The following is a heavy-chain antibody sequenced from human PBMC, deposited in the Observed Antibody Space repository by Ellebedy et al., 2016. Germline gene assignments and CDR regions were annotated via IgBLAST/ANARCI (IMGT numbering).Heavy chain of an antibody. CDR2: IYYSGST. V-gene: IGHV4-61*01. J-gene: IGHJ4*02. D-gene: IGHD3-10*01. CDR1: GGSVSSGSYY. Sequence: SETLSLXXTVSGGSVSSGSYYWSWIRQPPGKGLEWIGYIYYSGSTNYNPSLKSRVTISVDTSKNQFSLKLISVTAADTAVYYCAGGHGSGTFDYWGQGTLVTVSS. CDR3: AGGHGSGTFDY.